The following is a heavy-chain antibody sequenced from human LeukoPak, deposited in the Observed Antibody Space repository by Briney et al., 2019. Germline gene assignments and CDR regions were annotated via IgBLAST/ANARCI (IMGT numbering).Heavy chain of an antibody. CDR1: GFTVSFSF. J-gene: IGHJ4*02. Sequence: GGSLRLSCAASGFTVSFSFMNWVRQAPGDGLEWVSTFYNTDDTNYPDSVRGRFTISRDSSTNTLYLQMNSLRAGDTAVYFCARASQWLAFDCWGQGTLVTVSS. CDR3: ARASQWLAFDC. D-gene: IGHD6-19*01. V-gene: IGHV3-66*01. CDR2: FYNTDDT.